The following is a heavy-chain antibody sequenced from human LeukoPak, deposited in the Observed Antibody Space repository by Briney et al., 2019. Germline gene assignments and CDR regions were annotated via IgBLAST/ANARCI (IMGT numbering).Heavy chain of an antibody. D-gene: IGHD3-22*01. Sequence: PSETLSLTCAVYGGSFSGYYWSWIRQPPGNGLEWIGEINHSGSTNYNPSLKSRVTISVDTSKNQFSLKLSSVTAADTAVYYCARVPDSSGCDYWGQGTLVTVSS. J-gene: IGHJ4*02. CDR2: INHSGST. CDR3: ARVPDSSGCDY. CDR1: GGSFSGYY. V-gene: IGHV4-34*01.